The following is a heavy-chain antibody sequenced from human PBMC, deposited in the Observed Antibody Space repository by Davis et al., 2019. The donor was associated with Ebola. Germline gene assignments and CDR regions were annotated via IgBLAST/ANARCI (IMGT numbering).Heavy chain of an antibody. CDR2: ISYDGSNT. D-gene: IGHD2-2*01. V-gene: IGHV3-30*18. CDR3: AKDRREDIVVVPAAT. Sequence: GGSLRLSCAASGFTFRSYGMHWVRQAQGKGLEWVAVISYDGSNTYYADSVKGRFTISRDNSKNTLSLQMNSLRAEDTAVYYCAKDRREDIVVVPAATWGQGTLVTVSS. J-gene: IGHJ5*02. CDR1: GFTFRSYG.